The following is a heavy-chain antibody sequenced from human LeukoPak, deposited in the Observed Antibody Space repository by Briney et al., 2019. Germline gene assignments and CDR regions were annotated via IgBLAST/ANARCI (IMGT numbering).Heavy chain of an antibody. CDR2: IGGSGAGT. J-gene: IGHJ4*02. CDR3: ATTLHSGYYDLY. Sequence: PGGSLRLSCAASGFTFSSSAMSWVRQAPGKGLEWDSGIGGSGAGTYYAVSVKGRFTISRDNSKNTLYLQMNSLRAEDTAVYYCATTLHSGYYDLYWGQGTLVTVFS. V-gene: IGHV3-23*01. D-gene: IGHD3-22*01. CDR1: GFTFSSSA.